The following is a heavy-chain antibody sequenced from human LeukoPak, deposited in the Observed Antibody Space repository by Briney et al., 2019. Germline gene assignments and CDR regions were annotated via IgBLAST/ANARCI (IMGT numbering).Heavy chain of an antibody. CDR2: ISSSGDNT. D-gene: IGHD3-22*01. J-gene: IGHJ4*02. CDR1: GFTFSSYV. Sequence: GGSLRLSCAASGFTFSSYVMSWVRQAPGKGLEWVSDISSSGDNTHYADSVKGRFTISRDNSKNTLYLQMSSLRAEDTAVYYCVKKRATYYYDSSGYLGYWGQGTLVTVSS. V-gene: IGHV3-23*01. CDR3: VKKRATYYYDSSGYLGY.